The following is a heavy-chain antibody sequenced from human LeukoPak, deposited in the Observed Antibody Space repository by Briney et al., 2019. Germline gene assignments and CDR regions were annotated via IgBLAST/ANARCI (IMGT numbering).Heavy chain of an antibody. D-gene: IGHD6-19*01. J-gene: IGHJ4*02. CDR1: GITFSIYN. Sequence: PGGSLRLSCAASGITFSIYNMNWVRQAPGKGLEWLSSISDSSSATYYADSVKGRFSISRDNAKKSLYLQMNSLRAEDTAVYYCAKDRGVYSSGWYGAYYFDYWGQGTLVTVSS. V-gene: IGHV3-48*01. CDR2: ISDSSSAT. CDR3: AKDRGVYSSGWYGAYYFDY.